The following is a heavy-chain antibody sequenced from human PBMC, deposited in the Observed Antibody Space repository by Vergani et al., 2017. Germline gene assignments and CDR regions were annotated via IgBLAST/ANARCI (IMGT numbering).Heavy chain of an antibody. CDR3: AKDSSPYGDYLRRVYYMDV. Sequence: EVQLLESGGGLVQPGGSLRLSCAASGFTFSSYAMSWVRQAPGKGLEWVSAISGSGGSTYYADSVKGRFTISRDNSKNTLYLQMNSLRAADTAVYYCAKDSSPYGDYLRRVYYMDVWGKGTTVTVSS. CDR2: ISGSGGST. V-gene: IGHV3-23*01. D-gene: IGHD4-17*01. J-gene: IGHJ6*03. CDR1: GFTFSSYA.